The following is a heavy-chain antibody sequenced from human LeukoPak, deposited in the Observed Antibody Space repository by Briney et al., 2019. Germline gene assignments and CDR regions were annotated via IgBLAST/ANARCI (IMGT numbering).Heavy chain of an antibody. Sequence: GRSLRLSCAASGFTFSSYAMHWVRQAPGKGLEWVAVISYDGSNQYYADSVKGRFTFSRDNSMNTMYLQMNSLRPEDTAVYYCARDNDFWSGILNYWGQGTLVTVSS. J-gene: IGHJ4*02. CDR2: ISYDGSNQ. V-gene: IGHV3-30-3*01. CDR3: ARDNDFWSGILNY. D-gene: IGHD3-3*01. CDR1: GFTFSSYA.